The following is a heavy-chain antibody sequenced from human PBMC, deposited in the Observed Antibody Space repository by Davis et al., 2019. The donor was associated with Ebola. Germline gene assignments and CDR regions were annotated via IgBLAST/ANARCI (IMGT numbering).Heavy chain of an antibody. V-gene: IGHV3-30-3*01. Sequence: PGGSLRLSCAASGFTFTRYAMHWVRQAPGKGLEWVAVISYDGSNKYYADSVKGRFTISRDNSKNTLYLQMNSLRAEDTAVYYCARDLAVEFPPYGGYGGTFGYWGQGTLVTVSS. CDR2: ISYDGSNK. CDR3: ARDLAVEFPPYGGYGGTFGY. J-gene: IGHJ4*02. D-gene: IGHD5-12*01. CDR1: GFTFTRYA.